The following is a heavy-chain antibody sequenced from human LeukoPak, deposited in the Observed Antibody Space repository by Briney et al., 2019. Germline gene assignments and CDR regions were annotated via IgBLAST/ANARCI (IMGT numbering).Heavy chain of an antibody. Sequence: SETLSLTCAVYGGSFSGYYWSWIRQPPGKGLEWIGEINHSGSTNYNPSLKSRVTISVDTSKNQFSLRLTSVTAADTAVYYCAKDEIGAVAGLIVYWGQGTLVTVSS. V-gene: IGHV4-34*01. CDR3: AKDEIGAVAGLIVY. D-gene: IGHD6-19*01. CDR1: GGSFSGYY. CDR2: INHSGST. J-gene: IGHJ4*02.